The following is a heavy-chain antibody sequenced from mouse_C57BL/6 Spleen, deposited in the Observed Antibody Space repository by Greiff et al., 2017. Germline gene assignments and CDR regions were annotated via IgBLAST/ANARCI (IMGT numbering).Heavy chain of an antibody. CDR1: GFSLSTFGMG. CDR3: ARIALYAYDDRTGEYYFDY. D-gene: IGHD2-2*01. CDR2: IWWDDDK. V-gene: IGHV8-8*01. J-gene: IGHJ2*01. Sequence: QVTLKVSGPGILQPSQTLSLTCSFSGFSLSTFGMGVGWIRQPSGKGLEWLAHIWWDDDKYYNPALKSRLTISKDTSKNQVFLKIANVDTADTATYYCARIALYAYDDRTGEYYFDYWGQGTTLTVSS.